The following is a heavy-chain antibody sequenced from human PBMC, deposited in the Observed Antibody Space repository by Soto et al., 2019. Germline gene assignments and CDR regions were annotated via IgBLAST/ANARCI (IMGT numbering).Heavy chain of an antibody. CDR1: GYTFTSYA. V-gene: IGHV1-3*01. D-gene: IGHD4-17*01. CDR3: ARTLYGDNVDY. CDR2: INAGNGNT. Sequence: GASVKVSCKASGYTFTSYAMHWVRQAPGQRLEWMGWINAGNGNTKYSQKFQGRVTITADESTSTAYMELSSLRSEDTAVYYCARTLYGDNVDYWGQGTLVTVSS. J-gene: IGHJ4*02.